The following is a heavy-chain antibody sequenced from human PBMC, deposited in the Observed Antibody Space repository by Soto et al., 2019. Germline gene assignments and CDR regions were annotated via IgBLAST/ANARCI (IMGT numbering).Heavy chain of an antibody. CDR2: TRASGANT. J-gene: IGHJ4*02. CDR3: AKGEAAATTSYFDY. Sequence: EVQLLESGGDLVQPGGSLRLSCAASGFTFTSYVMAWVRQAPGKGPEWLSTTRASGANTYYADSVQGRFTVSRDNSKNTLYLQMNNLRGDDTAVYYCAKGEAAATTSYFDYWGRGTLVTVSS. D-gene: IGHD6-25*01. CDR1: GFTFTSYV. V-gene: IGHV3-23*01.